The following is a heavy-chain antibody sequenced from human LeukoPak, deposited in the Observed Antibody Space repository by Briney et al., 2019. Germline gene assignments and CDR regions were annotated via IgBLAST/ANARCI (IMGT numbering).Heavy chain of an antibody. V-gene: IGHV3-53*01. Sequence: GGSLRLSCAASGFTVSSNYMSWVRQAPGKGLEWVSVIYGGGSTYYADSVEGRFTISRDNNKNTLSIQMTRMRAEDTAVYSGARDCSYGPGGGRVFDYWGQGPLVTVSS. CDR3: ARDCSYGPGGGRVFDY. CDR1: GFTVSSNY. CDR2: IYGGGST. D-gene: IGHD3-10*01. J-gene: IGHJ4*02.